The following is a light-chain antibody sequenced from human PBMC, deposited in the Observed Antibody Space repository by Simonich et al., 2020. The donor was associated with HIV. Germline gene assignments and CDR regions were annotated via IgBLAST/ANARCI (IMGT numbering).Light chain of an antibody. V-gene: IGKV3-15*01. Sequence: EIVMTQSPATLSVSPGERATLSCRASQSVSGNLAWYQQKPGQAPRLLIYGASTRATGIPARFSGSGSGTEFTLTISSMQSEDCAVYYCQQYNNRPLIFGGGTKVEIK. CDR1: QSVSGN. J-gene: IGKJ4*01. CDR2: GAS. CDR3: QQYNNRPLI.